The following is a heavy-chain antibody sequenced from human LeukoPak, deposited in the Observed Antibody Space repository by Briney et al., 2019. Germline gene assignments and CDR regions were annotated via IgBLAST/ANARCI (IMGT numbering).Heavy chain of an antibody. CDR1: GYSINSGYY. CDR2: IYHSERT. J-gene: IGHJ3*02. CDR3: ASSGIVLGAFDI. V-gene: IGHV4-38-2*01. Sequence: SETLSLTCAVSGYSINSGYYWGWIRQTPGKGLEWIGSIYHSERTYYNPSLKSRVTISVDTSKNQFSLKLSSVTAADTAVYYCASSGIVLGAFDIWGQGTMVTVSS. D-gene: IGHD2/OR15-2a*01.